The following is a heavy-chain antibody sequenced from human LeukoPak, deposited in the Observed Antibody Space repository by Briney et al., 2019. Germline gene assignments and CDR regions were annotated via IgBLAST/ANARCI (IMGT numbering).Heavy chain of an antibody. Sequence: GASVKVSCKASGDTCTSYYMHWVRHATGQGLEWMGIINPSGGSTSYAQKFQGRVTMTRDMSTSTVYMELSSLRSEDTAVYYCARPGVWGSYRNWGQGTLVTVSS. CDR2: INPSGGST. V-gene: IGHV1-46*01. CDR1: GDTCTSYY. CDR3: ARPGVWGSYRN. J-gene: IGHJ4*02. D-gene: IGHD3-16*02.